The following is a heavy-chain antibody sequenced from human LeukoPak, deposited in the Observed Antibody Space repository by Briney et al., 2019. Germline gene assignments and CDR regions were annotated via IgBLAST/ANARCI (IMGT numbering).Heavy chain of an antibody. D-gene: IGHD2-2*01. J-gene: IGHJ4*02. V-gene: IGHV1-8*01. CDR2: MNPNSGNT. CDR3: ARGRDGRESRYCSSTSCYRFDY. Sequence: GASVKVSCKASGYTFTSYDINWVRQATGQGLEWMGWMNPNSGNTGYAQKFQGRVTMTRNTSISTAYMELSSLRSEDTAVYYCARGRDGRESRYCSSTSCYRFDYWGQGTLVTVSS. CDR1: GYTFTSYD.